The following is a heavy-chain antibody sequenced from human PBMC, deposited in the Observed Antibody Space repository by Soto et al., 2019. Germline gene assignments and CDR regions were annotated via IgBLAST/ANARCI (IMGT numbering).Heavy chain of an antibody. J-gene: IGHJ6*02. CDR2: IIPILGIA. CDR1: GYTFTSYG. CDR3: GLRVDCSGGSCYSYYYYYGMDV. Sequence: SVKVSCKASGYTFTSYGLSWVRQAPGQGLEWMGRIIPILGIANYAQKFQGRVTITADKSTSTAYMELSSLRSEDTAVYYCGLRVDCSGGSCYSYYYYYGMDVWGQGTTVTVSS. D-gene: IGHD2-15*01. V-gene: IGHV1-69*04.